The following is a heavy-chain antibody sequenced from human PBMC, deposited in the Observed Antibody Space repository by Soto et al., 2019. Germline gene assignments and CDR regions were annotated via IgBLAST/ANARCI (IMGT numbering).Heavy chain of an antibody. Sequence: SEPLSLPCTVVGGYIISYGWSWIRQPPGKGLEWIGYIYYSGSTNYNPSLKGRVTISVDTSKNQFSLKLSSVTAADTAVYYCARGYDSSVFDYWGQGTLVTVSS. CDR1: GGYIISYG. CDR2: IYYSGST. D-gene: IGHD3-22*01. V-gene: IGHV4-59*01. J-gene: IGHJ4*02. CDR3: ARGYDSSVFDY.